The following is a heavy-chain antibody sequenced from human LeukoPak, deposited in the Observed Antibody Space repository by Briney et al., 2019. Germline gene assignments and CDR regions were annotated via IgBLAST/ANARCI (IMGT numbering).Heavy chain of an antibody. Sequence: GASVKVSCKASGYTFTGYYMHWVRQAPGQGLEWIGWINPNSGGTNYAQKFQGRVTMTRDTSISTAYMELSRLRSDDTAVYYCARGDYSSYYYYMDVWGKGTTVTVSS. CDR3: ARGDYSSYYYYMDV. D-gene: IGHD4-11*01. J-gene: IGHJ6*03. V-gene: IGHV1-2*02. CDR1: GYTFTGYY. CDR2: INPNSGGT.